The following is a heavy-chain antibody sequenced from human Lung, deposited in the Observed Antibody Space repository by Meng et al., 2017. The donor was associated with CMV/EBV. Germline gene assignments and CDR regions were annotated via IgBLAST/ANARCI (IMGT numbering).Heavy chain of an antibody. J-gene: IGHJ3*01. V-gene: IGHV3-30-3*01. CDR3: ARELYYDILTGPRAFDV. CDR1: GFTFSSYG. CDR2: ISYGGGKE. D-gene: IGHD3-9*01. Sequence: GGSLRLXXAASGFTFSSYGVHWVRQAPGEGLEWVAFISYGGGKEYYADSVKGRFTISRDNSKNMLFLQMDSLRPDDTAVYYCARELYYDILTGPRAFDVWGQWPMVTVSS.